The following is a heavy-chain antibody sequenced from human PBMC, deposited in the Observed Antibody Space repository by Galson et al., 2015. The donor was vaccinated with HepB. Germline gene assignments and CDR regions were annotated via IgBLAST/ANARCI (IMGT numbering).Heavy chain of an antibody. CDR3: LRLGDRSGYSSS. J-gene: IGHJ4*02. Sequence: SLRLSCAASGFTFSGSAIHWVRQASGKGPEWVGRISSKASDSATAYAASLKGRFTISRDDSKNTAYLHMNSLKTEDTAVYYCLRLGDRSGYSSSWGQGTLVTVSS. D-gene: IGHD6-13*01. CDR2: ISSKASDSAT. V-gene: IGHV3-73*01. CDR1: GFTFSGSA.